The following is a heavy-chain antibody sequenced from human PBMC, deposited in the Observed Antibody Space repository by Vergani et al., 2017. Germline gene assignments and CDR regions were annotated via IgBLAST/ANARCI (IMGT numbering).Heavy chain of an antibody. D-gene: IGHD3-22*01. J-gene: IGHJ4*02. CDR1: GYTFTSYA. CDR3: ARERGYYDSSGYNPLDFDY. V-gene: IGHV7-4-1*02. Sequence: QVQLVQSGSELKKPGASVKVSCKTSGYTFTSYAMNWVRQAPGQGLEWMGWINTKTGNPTYAQGFTGRFVFSLDTPVRTAYLQISSLKAEDTAVYYCARERGYYDSSGYNPLDFDYWGQGILVTVSS. CDR2: INTKTGNP.